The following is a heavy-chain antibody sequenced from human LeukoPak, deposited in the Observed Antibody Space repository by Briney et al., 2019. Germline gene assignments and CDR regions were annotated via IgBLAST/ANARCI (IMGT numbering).Heavy chain of an antibody. V-gene: IGHV6-1*01. CDR2: TYYKSKWYN. Sequence: QTLSLTCVISGDSISSESAAWSWIRQSPSRGLEWLGRTYYKSKWYNDYTVSVKSRITINPDTSKNQFSLQLKSVTPEDTAVYYCAREAAGIGRNWFDPWGQGTLVTVSS. CDR1: GDSISSESAA. CDR3: AREAAGIGRNWFDP. J-gene: IGHJ5*01. D-gene: IGHD6-13*01.